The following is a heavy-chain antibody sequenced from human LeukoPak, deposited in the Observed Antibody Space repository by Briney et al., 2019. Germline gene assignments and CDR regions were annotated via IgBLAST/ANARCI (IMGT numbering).Heavy chain of an antibody. CDR2: INTNTGNP. CDR3: ARDGRGGLVQLRPPDY. J-gene: IGHJ4*02. CDR1: GYTFTSYA. V-gene: IGHV7-4-1*02. D-gene: IGHD6-19*01. Sequence: GASVKVSCKASGYTFTSYAMNWVRQAPGQGLEWMGWINTNTGNPTYAQGFTGRFVFSLDTSVSTAYLQISSLKAEDTAVYYCARDGRGGLVQLRPPDYWGQGTLVTVSS.